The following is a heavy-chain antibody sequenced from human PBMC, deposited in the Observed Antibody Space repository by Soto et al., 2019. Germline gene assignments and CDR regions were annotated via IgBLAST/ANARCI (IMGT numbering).Heavy chain of an antibody. Sequence: QVQLQESGPGLVKPSQTLSLTCSVSGASISSGNYSWSWIRQHPGKGLAWIGYINYTGSTYYNPSLRSRITISEVTSENHFSLRLSSVTAADTSVYYGARGREEAGGPFDHLGQGTLVTVSP. V-gene: IGHV4-31*03. D-gene: IGHD3-10*01. CDR1: GASISSGNYS. CDR2: INYTGST. CDR3: ARGREEAGGPFDH. J-gene: IGHJ4*02.